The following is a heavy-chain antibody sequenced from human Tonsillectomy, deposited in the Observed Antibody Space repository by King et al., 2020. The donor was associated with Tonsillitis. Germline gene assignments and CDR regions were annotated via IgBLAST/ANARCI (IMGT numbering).Heavy chain of an antibody. Sequence: VQLQQWGAGLLKPSETLSLTCDVYGGSFSGYYWSWIRQPPGKGLEWIGEINHSGSTNYNSSLKSRVSISVDTSKNQFSLKLSSVTAADTAVYYCARGVHTSSWFLNWFDAWGQGTLVTVSS. V-gene: IGHV4-34*01. D-gene: IGHD6-13*01. CDR2: INHSGST. J-gene: IGHJ5*02. CDR1: GGSFSGYY. CDR3: ARGVHTSSWFLNWFDA.